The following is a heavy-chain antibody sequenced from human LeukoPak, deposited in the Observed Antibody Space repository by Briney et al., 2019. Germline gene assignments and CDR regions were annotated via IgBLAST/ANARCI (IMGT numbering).Heavy chain of an antibody. V-gene: IGHV4-4*07. Sequence: SDTLSLTCTVLGRPISRYHGRWIPHPAGKGLEWLGRIYTSGSTNHNPPLKSRVHLSVDTSKNQFSLKLSSVTAADTAVYYCARGSHTQIYCSGGSCYSGWYFDLWGRGTLVTVSS. J-gene: IGHJ2*01. CDR1: GRPISRYH. CDR2: IYTSGST. D-gene: IGHD2-15*01. CDR3: ARGSHTQIYCSGGSCYSGWYFDL.